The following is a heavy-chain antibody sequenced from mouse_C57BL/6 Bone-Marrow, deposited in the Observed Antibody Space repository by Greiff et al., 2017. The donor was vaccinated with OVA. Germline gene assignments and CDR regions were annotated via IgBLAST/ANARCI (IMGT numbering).Heavy chain of an antibody. CDR3: TGDEYDVNYYDY. Sequence: EVMLVESGGGLVQPGGSMKLSCVASGFTFSNYWMNWVRQSPEKGLEWVAKIRLKSDNYATHYAESVKGRFTISRDDSKSSVYLQMNNLRAEDTGIYYCTGDEYDVNYYDYWSKGTTRTVSS. CDR2: IRLKSDNYAT. V-gene: IGHV6-3*01. J-gene: IGHJ2*01. D-gene: IGHD2-4*01. CDR1: GFTFSNYW.